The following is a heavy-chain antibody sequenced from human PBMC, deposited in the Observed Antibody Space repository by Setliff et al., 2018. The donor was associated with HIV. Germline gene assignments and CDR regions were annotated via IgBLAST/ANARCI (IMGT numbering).Heavy chain of an antibody. V-gene: IGHV4-34*01. Sequence: SETLSLTCAVYGGSFSGYHWNWIRQFPGKGLEWIGEINHTGHTQYHPSHKSRVTMSEETSKNQFSLKLKSVTAADTAIYFCARGKGGLVGPAEFDYWGPGTLVTVSS. D-gene: IGHD1-26*01. CDR3: ARGKGGLVGPAEFDY. J-gene: IGHJ4*02. CDR2: INHTGHT. CDR1: GGSFSGYH.